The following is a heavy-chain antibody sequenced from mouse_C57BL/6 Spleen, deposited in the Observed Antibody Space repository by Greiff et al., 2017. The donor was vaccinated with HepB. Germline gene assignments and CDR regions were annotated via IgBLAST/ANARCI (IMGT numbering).Heavy chain of an antibody. CDR2: INSNGVST. J-gene: IGHJ2*01. CDR1: GFTFSSYG. Sequence: EVQVVESGGGLVQPGGSLKLSCAASGFTFSSYGMSWVRQTPDKRLEFVATINSNGVSTYYPDSVKGRFTISRDNAKNTRYLQMSSLKSEDTARYYCASIARTINLGQGTTLTVSS. V-gene: IGHV5-6-3*01. CDR3: ASIARTIN.